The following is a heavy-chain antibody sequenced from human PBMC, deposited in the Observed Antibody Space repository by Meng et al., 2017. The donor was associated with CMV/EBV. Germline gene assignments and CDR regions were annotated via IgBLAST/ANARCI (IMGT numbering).Heavy chain of an antibody. CDR2: IIPSSGST. Sequence: SVKVSCKTSGYTFTRFHMHWVRQAPGQGLEWMGKIIPSSGSTTYGPRFQGRVTMTRDTCRSTVYMELNSLRSEDTAVYYCAREVRDSSSWGYGMDVWGQGTTVTVSS. D-gene: IGHD6-13*01. J-gene: IGHJ6*02. CDR1: GYTFTRFH. V-gene: IGHV1-46*01. CDR3: AREVRDSSSWGYGMDV.